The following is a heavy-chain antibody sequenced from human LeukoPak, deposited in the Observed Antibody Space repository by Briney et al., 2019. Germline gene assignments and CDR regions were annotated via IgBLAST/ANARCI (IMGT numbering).Heavy chain of an antibody. CDR2: IWHDGRNK. Sequence: GGSLRLSCAASGFTFSSYGMHWVRQAPGKGLEWVALIWHDGRNKYYADSVKGRFTISRDNSKNTLYLQMNSLRAEDTAVYYCARDYGGDAGLDYWGQGTLVTVSS. CDR1: GFTFSSYG. D-gene: IGHD4-23*01. CDR3: ARDYGGDAGLDY. J-gene: IGHJ4*02. V-gene: IGHV3-33*01.